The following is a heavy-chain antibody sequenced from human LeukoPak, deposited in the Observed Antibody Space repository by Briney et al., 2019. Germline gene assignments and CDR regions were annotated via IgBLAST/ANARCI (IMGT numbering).Heavy chain of an antibody. Sequence: GGSLRLSCAASGFTVSSNYMSWVRQAPGKGLEWVSVIYSGGSTYYADSVKGRFTISRDNSKNTLYLQMNSLRAEDTAVYYCARDHNPPVAFDIWGQGTMVTVSS. CDR2: IYSGGST. J-gene: IGHJ3*02. CDR3: ARDHNPPVAFDI. CDR1: GFTVSSNY. D-gene: IGHD1-14*01. V-gene: IGHV3-66*01.